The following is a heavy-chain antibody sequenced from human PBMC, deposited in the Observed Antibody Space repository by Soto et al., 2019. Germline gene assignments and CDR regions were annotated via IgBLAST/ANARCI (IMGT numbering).Heavy chain of an antibody. D-gene: IGHD6-19*01. CDR1: GFTFSSYA. Sequence: PGGSLRLSCAASGFTFSSYAMHWVRQAPGKGLEWVAVISYDGSNKYYADSVKGRFTISRDNSKNTLYLQMNSLRAEDTAVYYCARDLNGVAGLYYYYGMDVWGQGTTVTVSS. J-gene: IGHJ6*02. CDR3: ARDLNGVAGLYYYYGMDV. CDR2: ISYDGSNK. V-gene: IGHV3-30-3*01.